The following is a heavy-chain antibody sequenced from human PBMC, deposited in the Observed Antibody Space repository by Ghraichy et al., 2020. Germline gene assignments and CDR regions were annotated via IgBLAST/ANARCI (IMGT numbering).Heavy chain of an antibody. V-gene: IGHV3-33*01. CDR2: IWYDGSNK. Sequence: GGSLRLSCAASGFTFSSYGMHWVRQAPGKGLEWVAVIWYDGSNKYYADSVKGRFTISRDNSKNTLYLQMNSLRAEDTAVYYCARDEESGGPHFTFMANYWGQGTLVTVSS. CDR1: GFTFSSYG. CDR3: ARDEESGGPHFTFMANY. D-gene: IGHD2-15*01. J-gene: IGHJ4*02.